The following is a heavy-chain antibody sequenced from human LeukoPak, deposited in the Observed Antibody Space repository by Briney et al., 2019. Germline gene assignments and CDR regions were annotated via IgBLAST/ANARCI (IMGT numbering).Heavy chain of an antibody. J-gene: IGHJ3*02. CDR1: GGTFSSYA. CDR2: IIPILGIA. Sequence: SVKVSCKASGGTFSSYAISWVRQAPGQGLEWMGRIIPILGIANYAQKFQGRVTITADKSTSTAYMELSSLRSEDTAVYYCATGADTATAHGAFDIWGQGTMVTVSS. V-gene: IGHV1-69*04. D-gene: IGHD5-18*01. CDR3: ATGADTATAHGAFDI.